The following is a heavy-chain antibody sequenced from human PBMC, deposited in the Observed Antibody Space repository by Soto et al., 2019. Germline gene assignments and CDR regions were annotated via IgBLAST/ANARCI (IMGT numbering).Heavy chain of an antibody. CDR1: GASISNYY. CDR3: ARKVQVPVTINRWSFDF. Sequence: PSETLSLTCSVSGASISNYYWSWVRQPPGKGLEWMGYIHSTGSTIYNPSLRTRVTMLVDTSKGQFSLKLNSVTAADTAVYYCARKVQVPVTINRWSFDFWGHGAMVTVYS. D-gene: IGHD4-4*01. V-gene: IGHV4-59*01. J-gene: IGHJ2*01. CDR2: IHSTGST.